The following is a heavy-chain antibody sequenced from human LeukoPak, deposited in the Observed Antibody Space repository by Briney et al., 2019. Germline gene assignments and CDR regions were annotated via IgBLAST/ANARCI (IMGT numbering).Heavy chain of an antibody. CDR3: ARDDYFSLDY. J-gene: IGHJ4*02. CDR2: INTNTGNP. Sequence: GASVKVSCMASGYTFTTYGVNWVRQAPGQGLEWMGLINTNTGNPTYAQGFTGRFVFSLDTSVSTAYLQISSLKAEDTAVYYCARDDYFSLDYWGQGTLVTVSS. CDR1: GYTFTTYG. D-gene: IGHD2/OR15-2a*01. V-gene: IGHV7-4-1*02.